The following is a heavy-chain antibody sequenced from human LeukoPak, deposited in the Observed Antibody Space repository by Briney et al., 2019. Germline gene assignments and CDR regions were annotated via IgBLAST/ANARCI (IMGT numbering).Heavy chain of an antibody. CDR1: GGTFSSYA. J-gene: IGHJ5*02. V-gene: IGHV1-69*01. Sequence: ASVKVSCKASGGTFSSYAISWVRQAPGQGLEWMGGIIPIFGTANYALKFQGRVTITADESTSTAYMELSSLRSEDTAVYYCARVGPTQLLRYFDWLSLAWFDPWGQGTLVTVSS. D-gene: IGHD3-9*01. CDR3: ARVGPTQLLRYFDWLSLAWFDP. CDR2: IIPIFGTA.